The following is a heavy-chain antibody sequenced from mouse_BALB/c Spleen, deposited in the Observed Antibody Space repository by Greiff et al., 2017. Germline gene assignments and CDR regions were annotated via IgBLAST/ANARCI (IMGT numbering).Heavy chain of an antibody. CDR1: GFSLTSYG. D-gene: IGHD2-4*01. CDR2: IWAGGST. J-gene: IGHJ3*01. Sequence: VQVVESGPGLVAPSQSLSITCTVSGFSLTSYGVHWVRQPPGQGLEWLGVIWAGGSTNYNSALMSRLSISKDNSKVQVFLKMNSLQTDDTAMYYCARENDYAIFAYWGQGTLVTVSA. V-gene: IGHV2-9*02. CDR3: ARENDYAIFAY.